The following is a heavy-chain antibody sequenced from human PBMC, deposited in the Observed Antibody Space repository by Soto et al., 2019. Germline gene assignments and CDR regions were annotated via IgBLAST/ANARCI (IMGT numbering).Heavy chain of an antibody. Sequence: QVQLQESGPGLVKPSQTLSLTCTVSCGSISSGGYYWSWIRQHPGKGLEWIGYIYYSGSTYYNPSLTSRVTISVDTSKNQVSLKLRSVTAADPAVYYCARVRYDFDGGNWFDPWGQGTLVTVSS. CDR3: ARVRYDFDGGNWFDP. V-gene: IGHV4-31*03. J-gene: IGHJ5*02. CDR1: CGSISSGGYY. D-gene: IGHD3-9*01. CDR2: IYYSGST.